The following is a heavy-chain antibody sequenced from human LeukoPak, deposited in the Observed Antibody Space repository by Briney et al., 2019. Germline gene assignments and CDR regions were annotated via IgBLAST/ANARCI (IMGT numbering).Heavy chain of an antibody. CDR2: INTSGST. CDR1: GVSFSGYY. D-gene: IGHD2-2*01. V-gene: IGHV4-34*01. Sequence: PSETLSLTCAVYGVSFSGYYWSWIRQPAGKGLEWIGHINTSGSTNYNPSLKSRVITSVDTSKNQSSLKLSSVTAADTAVHYGARGRGGYCSSGGKGTLVTVSS. CDR3: ARGRGGYCSS. J-gene: IGHJ4*02.